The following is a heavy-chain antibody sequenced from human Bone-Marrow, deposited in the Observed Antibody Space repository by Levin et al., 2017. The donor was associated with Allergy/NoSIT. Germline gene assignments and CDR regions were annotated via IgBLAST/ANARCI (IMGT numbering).Heavy chain of an antibody. V-gene: IGHV3-64*01. CDR2: ISGSGRTT. D-gene: IGHD2/OR15-2a*01. CDR1: GFSFSSHA. Sequence: PGGSLRLSCVASGFSFSSHAMNWVRQAPGKGLEYVSAISGSGRTTHYAHSVKDRFIVSRDHSKNTMFLQMGSLRAEDTAVYYCARSEYCTSTTCLESPHFYNGMDVWGQGTTVIVSS. J-gene: IGHJ6*02. CDR3: ARSEYCTSTTCLESPHFYNGMDV.